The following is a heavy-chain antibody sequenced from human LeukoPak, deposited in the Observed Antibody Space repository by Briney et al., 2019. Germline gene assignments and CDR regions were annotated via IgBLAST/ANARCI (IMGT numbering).Heavy chain of an antibody. CDR3: ATPGGYSSSRVWFDP. Sequence: ASVKVSCKVSGYTLTELSMHWVRQAPGKGLEWMGGFDPEDGETIYAQKFQGRVTMTEDTSTDTAYMELRSLRSEDTAVYYCATPGGYSSSRVWFDPWGQGTLVTVSS. D-gene: IGHD6-6*01. CDR1: GYTLTELS. CDR2: FDPEDGET. V-gene: IGHV1-24*01. J-gene: IGHJ5*02.